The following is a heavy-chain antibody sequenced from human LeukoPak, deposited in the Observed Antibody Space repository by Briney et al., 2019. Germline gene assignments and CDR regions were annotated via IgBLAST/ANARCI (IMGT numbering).Heavy chain of an antibody. CDR3: ARVSYAGLHMDV. V-gene: IGHV3-20*01. D-gene: IGHD1-26*01. CDR1: GYTFGDYG. Sequence: PGGSLRLACAASGYTFGDYGMSWGRQAPAKVLGWVSGINWNGGSTGYADSVKGRFTISRDDAKNYLYLQMNSLRAEDTALYHCARVSYAGLHMDVWGKGTTVTISS. J-gene: IGHJ6*03. CDR2: INWNGGST.